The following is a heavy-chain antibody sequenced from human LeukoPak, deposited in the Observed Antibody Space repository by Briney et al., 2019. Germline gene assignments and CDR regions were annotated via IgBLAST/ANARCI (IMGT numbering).Heavy chain of an antibody. CDR3: TTYSDYGGLADV. V-gene: IGHV3-15*01. Sequence: RSGGSLRLSCAASGFTFSNVWMSWVRQAPGKGLEWVGRIKSKTDGGTTDYAAPVKGRFTISRDDSKNTLYLQMNSLKTEDTAVYYCTTYSDYGGLADVWGQGTTVTVSS. CDR1: GFTFSNVW. CDR2: IKSKTDGGTT. J-gene: IGHJ6*02. D-gene: IGHD5-12*01.